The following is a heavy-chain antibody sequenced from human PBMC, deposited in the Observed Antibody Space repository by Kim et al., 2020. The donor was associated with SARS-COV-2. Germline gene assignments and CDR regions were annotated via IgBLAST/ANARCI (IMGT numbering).Heavy chain of an antibody. J-gene: IGHJ4*02. D-gene: IGHD4-17*01. Sequence: NPSLKSRVRLSGDTSKNQFSLVLSSVSAADTAVYYCARRPYYGDLCCFDYWGQGTLVTVSS. V-gene: IGHV4-39*01. CDR3: ARRPYYGDLCCFDY.